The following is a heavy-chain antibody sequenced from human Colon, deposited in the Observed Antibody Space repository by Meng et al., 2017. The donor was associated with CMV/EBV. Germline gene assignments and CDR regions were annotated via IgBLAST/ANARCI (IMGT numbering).Heavy chain of an antibody. CDR1: GFSFSSHT. CDR2: ISGDSNNI. Sequence: GESLKSSCAASGFSFSSHTINWVRQAPGKGLEWVSAISGDSNNIYYATSVRGRFTISRNNAQNSPYLQMNRLRAESTAVYHCSSCGTDCSFNKYYAMDFWGQGTTVTVSS. CDR3: SSCGTDCSFNKYYAMDF. D-gene: IGHD2-21*01. V-gene: IGHV3-21*01. J-gene: IGHJ6*02.